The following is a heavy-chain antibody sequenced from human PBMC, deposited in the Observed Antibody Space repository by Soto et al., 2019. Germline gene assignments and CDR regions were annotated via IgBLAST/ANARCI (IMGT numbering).Heavy chain of an antibody. Sequence: ASVKVSCKASGFTFTSSAMQWVRQARGQRLEWIGWIVVGSGNTNYAQKFQERVTITRDMSTSTAYMELSSLRSEDTAVYYCAAGPRDFWSGYYIFDYWGQGTLVTVSS. CDR3: AAGPRDFWSGYYIFDY. CDR1: GFTFTSSA. J-gene: IGHJ4*02. D-gene: IGHD3-3*01. CDR2: IVVGSGNT. V-gene: IGHV1-58*02.